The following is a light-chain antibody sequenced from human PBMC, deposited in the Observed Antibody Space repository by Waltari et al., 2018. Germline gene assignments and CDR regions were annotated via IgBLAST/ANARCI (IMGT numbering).Light chain of an antibody. Sequence: QSVLTQPPSVSGAPGQRVTISYTGSSSNIGAGYDVHWYQQLPGTAPKLLIYGNSNRPSGVPDRFSGSKSGISASLAITGLQAEDEADYYCQSYDSSLSGHVVFGGGTKLTVL. CDR1: SSNIGAGYD. V-gene: IGLV1-40*01. J-gene: IGLJ2*01. CDR3: QSYDSSLSGHVV. CDR2: GNS.